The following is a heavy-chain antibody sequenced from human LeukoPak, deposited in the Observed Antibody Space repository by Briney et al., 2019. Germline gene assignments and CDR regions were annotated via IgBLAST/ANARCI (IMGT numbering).Heavy chain of an antibody. V-gene: IGHV1-3*01. D-gene: IGHD2-2*01. CDR3: ARGNIVVVPAAMYLRTQLFDY. Sequence: ASVQVSCKASGYTFTSYAMHWVRQAPGQRLEWMGWINAGNGNTKYSQKFQGRVTITRDTSASTAYMELSSLRSEDTAVYYCARGNIVVVPAAMYLRTQLFDYWGQGTLVTVSS. J-gene: IGHJ4*02. CDR2: INAGNGNT. CDR1: GYTFTSYA.